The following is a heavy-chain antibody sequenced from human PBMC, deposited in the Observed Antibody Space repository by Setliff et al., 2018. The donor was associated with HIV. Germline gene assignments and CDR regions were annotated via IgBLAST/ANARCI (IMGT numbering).Heavy chain of an antibody. CDR3: ARGGGTGSFDY. Sequence: PSETLSLTCTVSGGSITSYYWSWIRQPAGKGLEWFGRIYISGSTNYNPSFESRVTMSIGTSKNQFSLKLSSVTAADTAVYYCARGGGTGSFDYWGQGTLVTVS. J-gene: IGHJ4*02. CDR1: GGSITSYY. V-gene: IGHV4-4*07. CDR2: IYISGST. D-gene: IGHD3-16*01.